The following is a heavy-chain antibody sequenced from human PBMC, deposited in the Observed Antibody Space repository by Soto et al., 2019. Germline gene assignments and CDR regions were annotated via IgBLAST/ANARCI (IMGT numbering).Heavy chain of an antibody. CDR2: IFWDDEK. V-gene: IGHV2-5*02. D-gene: IGHD3-10*01. CDR3: AHKPPVNGSGNYFGFHFDS. Sequence: QITLKESGPTLVKPTQTLTLTCTFSGFSLNNSGVGVGWIRQPPGKALEWLALIFWDDEKRYRPSLRSRLTIPKNTSKNQVVLTMNNMDPVDTGTYYCAHKPPVNGSGNYFGFHFDSWGQGTLVTVSS. J-gene: IGHJ4*02. CDR1: GFSLNNSGVG.